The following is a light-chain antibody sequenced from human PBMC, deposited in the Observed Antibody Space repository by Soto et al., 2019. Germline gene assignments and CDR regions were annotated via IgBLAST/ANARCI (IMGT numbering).Light chain of an antibody. CDR1: QTVGSY. J-gene: IGKJ4*01. CDR3: QQRSDWPST. Sequence: EIVLTQSPATLSLSPGDRATLSCRASQTVGSYLGWSQQRPGQAPRLLIYDASKRATGIPARFSGSGFGADFTLTICSLETEDFAVYYCQQRSDWPSTFGGGTKVEIK. CDR2: DAS. V-gene: IGKV3-11*01.